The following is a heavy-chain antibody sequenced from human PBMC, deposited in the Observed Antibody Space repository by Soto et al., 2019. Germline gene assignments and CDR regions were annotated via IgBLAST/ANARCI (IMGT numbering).Heavy chain of an antibody. V-gene: IGHV4-34*01. D-gene: IGHD5-12*01. CDR1: GGSFSGYY. Sequence: QVQLQQWGAGLLKPSETLSLTYAVYGGSFSGYYWSWIRQPPGKGLEWIGEINHNGSTNYNPSLKSRVTISVDTSKNQFSLKLSSVTAADTAVYYCARRILVATITGAQDYWGQGTLVTVSS. CDR3: ARRILVATITGAQDY. J-gene: IGHJ4*02. CDR2: INHNGST.